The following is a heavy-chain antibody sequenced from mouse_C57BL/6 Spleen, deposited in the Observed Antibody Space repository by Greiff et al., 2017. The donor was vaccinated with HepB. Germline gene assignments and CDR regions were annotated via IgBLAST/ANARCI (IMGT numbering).Heavy chain of an antibody. CDR2: IHPNSGST. CDR3: AREGIYYDYDDGAWFAY. D-gene: IGHD2-4*01. CDR1: GYTFTSYW. V-gene: IGHV1-64*01. Sequence: QVQLQQPGAELVKPGASVKLSCKASGYTFTSYWMHWVKQRPGQGLEWIGMIHPNSGSTNYNEKFKSKATLTVDKSSSTAYMQLSSLTSEDSAVYYCAREGIYYDYDDGAWFAYWGQGTLVTVAA. J-gene: IGHJ3*01.